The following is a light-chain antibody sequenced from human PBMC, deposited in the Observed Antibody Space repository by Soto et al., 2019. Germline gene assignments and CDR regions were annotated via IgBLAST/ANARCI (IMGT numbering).Light chain of an antibody. CDR3: QQYASSTYT. CDR1: QSISSSY. CDR2: GAS. J-gene: IGKJ2*01. Sequence: EIVLTQSPGTLSLSPGERATLSCRASQSISSSYLAWYQQKPGQAPRLLIYGASRRATGIPDRFSGRESGTDFTLTITTLEPADSAVYFCQQYASSTYTFGQGTK. V-gene: IGKV3-20*01.